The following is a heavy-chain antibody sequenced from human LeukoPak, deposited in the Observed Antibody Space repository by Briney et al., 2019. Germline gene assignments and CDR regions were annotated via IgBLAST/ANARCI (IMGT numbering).Heavy chain of an antibody. CDR3: AKLLTSYYYYGMDV. Sequence: PGGSLRLSCAASGFTFSNYVMSWVRQAPGKGLERVSGISGSGGTTYYADSVKGRFTISRDNSKNTLHLQMNSLRAEDTAVYYCAKLLTSYYYYGMDVWGQGTTVTVSS. V-gene: IGHV3-23*01. J-gene: IGHJ6*02. CDR1: GFTFSNYV. D-gene: IGHD4/OR15-4a*01. CDR2: ISGSGGTT.